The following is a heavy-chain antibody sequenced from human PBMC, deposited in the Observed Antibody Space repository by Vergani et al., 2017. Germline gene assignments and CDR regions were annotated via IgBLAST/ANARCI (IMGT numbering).Heavy chain of an antibody. V-gene: IGHV3-33*01. D-gene: IGHD1-14*01. CDR2: TWYDGNNK. CDR3: ARDLRLLYNRSDP. CDR1: GFTFNQYG. Sequence: QVQLVESGGGVVQPGRSLRLSCAASGFTFNQYGMHWVRQAPGQGLEWVAVTWYDGNNKQYADSVKGRFTISRDNSKSTMYLQMNSLRDEDTGVYYCARDLRLLYNRSDPWGQGTLVTVSS. J-gene: IGHJ5*02.